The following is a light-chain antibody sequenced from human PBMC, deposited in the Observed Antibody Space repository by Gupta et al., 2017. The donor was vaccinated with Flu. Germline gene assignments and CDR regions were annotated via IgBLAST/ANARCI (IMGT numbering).Light chain of an antibody. CDR3: SSYTSTTTPGV. CDR2: EVS. CDR1: SSDVGGYNY. J-gene: IGLJ1*01. V-gene: IGLV2-14*01. Sequence: QSALTQPASVSGSPGQSITISCTGTSSDVGGYNYVSWYQQHPGKAPKLMIYEVSNRPSGVSKRFSGSKSGNTASLTISGLHSEDEADYFCSSYTSTTTPGVFGTGTRVTVL.